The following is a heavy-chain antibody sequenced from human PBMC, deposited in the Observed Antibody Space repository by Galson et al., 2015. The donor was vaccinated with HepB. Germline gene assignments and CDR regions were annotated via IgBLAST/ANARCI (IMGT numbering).Heavy chain of an antibody. CDR2: INHSGST. J-gene: IGHJ4*02. CDR1: GGSFSGYY. V-gene: IGHV4-34*01. D-gene: IGHD5-24*01. CDR3: ARGPLGGDGYAPRLVYFDY. Sequence: SETLSLTCAVYGGSFSGYYWSWIRQPPGKGLEWVGEINHSGSTNYNPSLKSRVTISVDTSKNQFSLKLSSVTAADTAVYYCARGPLGGDGYAPRLVYFDYWGQGTLVTVSS.